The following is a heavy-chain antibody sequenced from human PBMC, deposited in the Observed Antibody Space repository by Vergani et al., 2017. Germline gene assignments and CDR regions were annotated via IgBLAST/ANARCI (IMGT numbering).Heavy chain of an antibody. CDR1: GFTFSSYS. J-gene: IGHJ4*02. Sequence: EVHLLESGGGQVEAGGSLRLSCAASGFTFSSYSMNWVRQAPGKGLEWVSSISSSSSYIHYSDSLKGRFTISRDNAKSSLYLQMNSLRAEDTAVYYCARLSYDTTPYLQGGYDCWGQGTLVSVSS. D-gene: IGHD3-22*01. CDR3: ARLSYDTTPYLQGGYDC. V-gene: IGHV3-21*04. CDR2: ISSSSSYI.